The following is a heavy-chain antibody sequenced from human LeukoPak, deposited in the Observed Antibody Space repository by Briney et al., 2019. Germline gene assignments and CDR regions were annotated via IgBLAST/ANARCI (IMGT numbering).Heavy chain of an antibody. V-gene: IGHV4-59*01. D-gene: IGHD4-23*01. Sequence: SETLSLTCTVSGGSISSYYWSWIRQPPGKGLEWIGYIYYSGSTNYNPSLKSRVTISVDTSKNQFSLKLSSVTAADTAVYYCARRGVVTEFDYWGQGTLVTVPS. J-gene: IGHJ4*02. CDR2: IYYSGST. CDR3: ARRGVVTEFDY. CDR1: GGSISSYY.